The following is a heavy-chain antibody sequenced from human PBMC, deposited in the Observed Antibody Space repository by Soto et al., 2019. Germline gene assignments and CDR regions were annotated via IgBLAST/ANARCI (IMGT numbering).Heavy chain of an antibody. Sequence: EMQLVESGGGLVQPGGSLRLSCAASGLTVSSNYMSWVRQAPGKGLEWVSLLYSGGSTYYADSVKGRFTISRDNSKNTLYLQMNSLRAEDTAVYYCARSGNYGDYVDYWGQGTLVTVSS. CDR1: GLTVSSNY. D-gene: IGHD4-17*01. CDR2: LYSGGST. CDR3: ARSGNYGDYVDY. J-gene: IGHJ4*02. V-gene: IGHV3-66*01.